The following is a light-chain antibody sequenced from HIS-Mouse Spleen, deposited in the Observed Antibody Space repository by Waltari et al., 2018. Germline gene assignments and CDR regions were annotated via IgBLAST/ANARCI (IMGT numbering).Light chain of an antibody. CDR1: SSDVGSYNL. CDR2: EGS. J-gene: IGLJ2*01. V-gene: IGLV2-23*01. Sequence: QSALTQPASVSGSPGQSITISCTGTSSDVGSYNLVSWYQQHPGKAPKLRIYEGSKRPSGVSNRFSGSQSGNTASLTISGLQAEDEADYYCCSYAGSSTLVFGGGTKLTVL. CDR3: CSYAGSSTLV.